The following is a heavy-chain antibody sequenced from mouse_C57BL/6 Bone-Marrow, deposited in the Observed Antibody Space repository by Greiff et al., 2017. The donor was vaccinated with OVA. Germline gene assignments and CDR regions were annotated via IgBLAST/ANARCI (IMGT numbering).Heavy chain of an antibody. CDR2: IDPSDSYT. CDR3: ARPYGRLYAMDY. Sequence: QVQLQQPGAELVKPGASVKLSCKASGYTFTSYWMQWVKQRPGQGLEWIGEIDPSDSYTNYNQKFKGKATLTVDTSSSTAYMQLSSLTSEDSADYYCARPYGRLYAMDYWGQGTSVTVSS. V-gene: IGHV1-50*01. CDR1: GYTFTSYW. J-gene: IGHJ4*01. D-gene: IGHD1-1*01.